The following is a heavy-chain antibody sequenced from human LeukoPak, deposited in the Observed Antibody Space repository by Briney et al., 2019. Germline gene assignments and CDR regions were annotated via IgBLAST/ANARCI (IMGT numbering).Heavy chain of an antibody. CDR1: GGSISPYS. D-gene: IGHD3-22*01. CDR2: IYNSGNT. J-gene: IGHJ4*02. V-gene: IGHV4-59*01. CDR3: VREKYFYDSRGSFDY. Sequence: SETLSLTCSVSGGSISPYSWDWIRQPPGKGLEWMGNIYNSGNTNYNPSLKSRVTISVVTSKNQFSLKLSSVTAADTAVYYCVREKYFYDSRGSFDYWGPGTLVTVSS.